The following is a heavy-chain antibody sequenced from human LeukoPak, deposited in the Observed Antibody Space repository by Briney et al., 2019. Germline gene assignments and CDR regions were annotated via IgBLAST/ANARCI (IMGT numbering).Heavy chain of an antibody. CDR3: ARGLGYNSLDY. CDR1: GGSFSGYY. Sequence: SETLSLTCAVYGGSFSGYYWSWIRQPPGKGREWIGEINHSGSTNYNPSLKSRVTISVDTSMNQFSLKLSSVTAADTAVYYCARGLGYNSLDYWGQGTLVTVSS. V-gene: IGHV4-34*01. J-gene: IGHJ4*02. CDR2: INHSGST. D-gene: IGHD5-24*01.